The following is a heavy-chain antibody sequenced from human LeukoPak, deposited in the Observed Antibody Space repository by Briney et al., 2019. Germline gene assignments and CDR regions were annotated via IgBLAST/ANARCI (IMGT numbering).Heavy chain of an antibody. J-gene: IGHJ4*02. D-gene: IGHD3-22*01. CDR3: AKVHLTYYYDSSGYGFQDY. CDR1: GFTFSSYA. CDR2: ISYDGGNK. Sequence: PGRSLRLSCAASGFTFSSYAMHWVRQAPGKGLEWVTVISYDGGNKFYADSVRGRFTISRDNSKNTLYLQMNSLRAEDTAVYYCAKVHLTYYYDSSGYGFQDYWGQGTLVTVSS. V-gene: IGHV3-30*18.